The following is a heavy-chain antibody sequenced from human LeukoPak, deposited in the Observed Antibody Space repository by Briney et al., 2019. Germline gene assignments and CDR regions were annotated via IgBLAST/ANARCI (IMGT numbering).Heavy chain of an antibody. CDR3: ARLVGATTYYYYYGMDV. CDR1: GYTFTSYD. D-gene: IGHD1-26*01. V-gene: IGHV1-8*01. Sequence: ASVKVSCKASGYTFTSYDINWVRQATGQGLEWMGWMNPNSGNTGYAQKFQGRVTMTRNTSISTAYMELSSLRSEDTAVYYCARLVGATTYYYYYGMDVWGQGTTVTVSS. CDR2: MNPNSGNT. J-gene: IGHJ6*02.